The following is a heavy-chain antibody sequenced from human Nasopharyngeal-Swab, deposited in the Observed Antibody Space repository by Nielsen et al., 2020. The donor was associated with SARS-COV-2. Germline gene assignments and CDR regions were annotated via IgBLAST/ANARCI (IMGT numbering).Heavy chain of an antibody. CDR3: AKETGTVPVAFDI. V-gene: IGHV3-9*01. J-gene: IGHJ3*02. CDR2: ISWNSGTT. D-gene: IGHD1-7*01. Sequence: GGSLRLSCVASGFIIDDYAMHWVRQAPGKGLEWVWSISWNSGTTDYGASVKGRFTISRDNAENSVYLQMNSLRPDDTAFYYCAKETGTVPVAFDIWGQGTVVTVSS. CDR1: GFIIDDYA.